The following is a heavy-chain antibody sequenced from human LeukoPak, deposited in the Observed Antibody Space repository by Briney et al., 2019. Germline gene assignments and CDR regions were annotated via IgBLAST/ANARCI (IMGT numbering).Heavy chain of an antibody. J-gene: IGHJ3*02. V-gene: IGHV3-23*01. D-gene: IGHD6-19*01. CDR1: GFTFSRYA. CDR3: VKEGSIAVAGGALDM. CDR2: ISGAGVST. Sequence: PGGSLRLSCAASGFTFSRYAMSWVRQAPGKGLEWVSAISGAGVSTFYGDSVKGRFTISRDSSKNTLYLQMNSLRAEDTAVYYCVKEGSIAVAGGALDMWGQGTKVTVSS.